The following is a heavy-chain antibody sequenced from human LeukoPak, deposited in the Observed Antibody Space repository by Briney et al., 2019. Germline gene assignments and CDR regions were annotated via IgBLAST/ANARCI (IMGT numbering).Heavy chain of an antibody. J-gene: IGHJ4*02. V-gene: IGHV1-69*13. CDR3: ARGDTAMPKEFDY. Sequence: VASVKVSCKASGYTFTSYGISWVRQAPGQGLEWMGWIIPIFGTANYAQKFQGRVTITADESTSTAYMELSSLRSEDTAVYYCARGDTAMPKEFDYWGQGTLVTVSS. CDR1: GYTFTSYG. D-gene: IGHD5-18*01. CDR2: IIPIFGTA.